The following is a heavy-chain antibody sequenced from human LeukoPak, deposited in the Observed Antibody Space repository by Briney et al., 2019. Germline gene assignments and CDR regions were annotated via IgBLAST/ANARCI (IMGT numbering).Heavy chain of an antibody. CDR3: ARGVVVAATHFGWFDP. J-gene: IGHJ5*02. CDR2: IYYGGST. V-gene: IGHV4-59*01. CDR1: GGSISSYY. D-gene: IGHD2-15*01. Sequence: KPSETLSLTCTVSGGSISSYYWSWIRQPPGKGLEWIGYIYYGGSTNYNPSLKSRVTISVDTSKNQFSLKLSSVTAADTAVYYCARGVVVAATHFGWFDPWGQGTLVTVPS.